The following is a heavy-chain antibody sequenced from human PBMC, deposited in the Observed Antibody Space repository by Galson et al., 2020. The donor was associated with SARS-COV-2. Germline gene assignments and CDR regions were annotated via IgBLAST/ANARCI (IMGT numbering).Heavy chain of an antibody. J-gene: IGHJ4*02. CDR3: ARLEDIVGGADN. V-gene: IGHV4-39*01. CDR1: GGSISSSSYY. CDR2: IYYSGST. D-gene: IGHD2-15*01. Sequence: SETLSLTCTVSGGSISSSSYYWGWIRQPPGKGLEWIGSIYYSGSTYYNPSLKSRVTISVDTSKNQFSLKLRSVTAADTAVYYCARLEDIVGGADNWGQGTLVTVSS.